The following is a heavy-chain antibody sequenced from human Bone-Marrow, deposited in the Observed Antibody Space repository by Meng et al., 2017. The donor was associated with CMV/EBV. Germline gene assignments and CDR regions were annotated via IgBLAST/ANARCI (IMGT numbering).Heavy chain of an antibody. CDR3: AGSRPGGGACDY. V-gene: IGHV4-4*07. CDR2: IQVIGHT. J-gene: IGHJ4*02. Sequence: EPAPGLVKPSATLSLPCIVSGASIKNYNWNWVRQPAGQGLEWIGLIQVIGHTVYNPSLKSRVTVSLDASKSQFSLTLNSVTAADTATYYCAGSRPGGGACDYWGQGILVTVSS. D-gene: IGHD3-16*01. CDR1: GASIKNYN.